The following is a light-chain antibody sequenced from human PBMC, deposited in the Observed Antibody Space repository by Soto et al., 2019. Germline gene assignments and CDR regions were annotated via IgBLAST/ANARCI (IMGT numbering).Light chain of an antibody. CDR2: GAS. J-gene: IGKJ1*01. Sequence: EIVMTQSPTTLSVSPGERVTLSCRASQSVSSNLAWYQQKPGQAPWLLIYGASTRATGAPARFSGSGSGTEFTLTISSLQSEDLAVYYCQQYNNWPPWTFGQGTKVEIK. V-gene: IGKV3-15*01. CDR1: QSVSSN. CDR3: QQYNNWPPWT.